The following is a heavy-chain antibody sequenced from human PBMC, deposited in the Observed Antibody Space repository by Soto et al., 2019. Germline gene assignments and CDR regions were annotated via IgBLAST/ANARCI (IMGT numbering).Heavy chain of an antibody. CDR1: GGTFSSYA. D-gene: IGHD2-2*01. J-gene: IGHJ6*02. CDR2: IIPIFGTA. Sequence: GASVQVSCKASGGTFSSYAISWVRQAPGQGLEWMGGIIPIFGTANYAQKFQGRVTITADKSTSTAYMELSSLRSEDTAVYYCARGRIVVVPAAILPFYYYGMDVWGQGTTVTVSS. CDR3: ARGRIVVVPAAILPFYYYGMDV. V-gene: IGHV1-69*06.